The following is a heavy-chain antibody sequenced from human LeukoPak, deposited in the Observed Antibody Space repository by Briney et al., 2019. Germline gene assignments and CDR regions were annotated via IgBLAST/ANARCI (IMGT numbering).Heavy chain of an antibody. Sequence: GGSLRLSCVDSGFTFSTYSMNWVRQAPGKGLEWVSSVSSDSNYIYYADSVKGRFTISRDNAKNSLYLQMNSLRGEDTAVYYCVREGRDYYGSGSYKYSMDVWGKGTTVTVSS. CDR1: GFTFSTYS. J-gene: IGHJ6*03. CDR3: VREGRDYYGSGSYKYSMDV. D-gene: IGHD3-10*01. V-gene: IGHV3-21*06. CDR2: VSSDSNYI.